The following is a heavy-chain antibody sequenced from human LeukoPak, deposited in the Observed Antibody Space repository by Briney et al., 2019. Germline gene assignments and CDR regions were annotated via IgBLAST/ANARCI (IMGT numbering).Heavy chain of an antibody. V-gene: IGHV3-23*01. CDR3: AKDKNSGWYSPFDY. Sequence: GGSLRLSCAASGFTFSSYTLSWVRQAPGKGLEWVCGITGSGYVTYYADSVKGRFTVSRDNSKNTLYLQMNSLRAEDTGIYYCAKDKNSGWYSPFDYWGQGALFTVSS. CDR1: GFTFSSYT. J-gene: IGHJ4*02. CDR2: ITGSGYVT. D-gene: IGHD6-19*01.